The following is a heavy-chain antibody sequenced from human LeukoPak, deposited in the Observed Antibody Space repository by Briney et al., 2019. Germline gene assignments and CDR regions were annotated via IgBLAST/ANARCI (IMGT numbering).Heavy chain of an antibody. V-gene: IGHV1-69*13. CDR1: GGTFSSYA. CDR3: ATCGVEYQLNYFDY. J-gene: IGHJ4*02. Sequence: GASVKVSCKASGGTFSSYAISWVRQAPGQGLEWMGGIIPIFGTANYAQKFQGRVTITADESTSTAYMELSSLRSEDTAVYYCATCGVEYQLNYFDYWGQGTLVTVSS. D-gene: IGHD2-2*01. CDR2: IIPIFGTA.